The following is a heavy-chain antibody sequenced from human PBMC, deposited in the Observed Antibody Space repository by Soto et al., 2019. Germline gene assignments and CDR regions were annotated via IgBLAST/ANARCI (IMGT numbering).Heavy chain of an antibody. CDR3: TRPLKWFPTSAISY. CDR1: GFTFGDYA. J-gene: IGHJ4*02. D-gene: IGHD3-22*01. Sequence: GGSLRLSCKASGFTFGDYALNWFRQAPGKGLEWVGFIKSKRYGGTTEYAASVNGRFTISRDDSKSIAYLEMNSLKTEDTAVYYCTRPLKWFPTSAISYWGQGTLVTVSS. V-gene: IGHV3-49*03. CDR2: IKSKRYGGTT.